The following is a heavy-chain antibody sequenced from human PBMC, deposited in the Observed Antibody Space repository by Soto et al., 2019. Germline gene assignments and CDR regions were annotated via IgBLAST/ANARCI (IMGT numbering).Heavy chain of an antibody. CDR2: IYYSGTT. Sequence: SETLSLTCTVSGGSISSGGYYWSWIRQHPGKGLEWIGYIYYSGTTHYNPSLKSRVSISVDTSKNQFSLKLSSVTAADTAVYYCAREYSSFPDYWGQGTLVTVSS. D-gene: IGHD6-6*01. J-gene: IGHJ4*02. V-gene: IGHV4-31*03. CDR1: GGSISSGGYY. CDR3: AREYSSFPDY.